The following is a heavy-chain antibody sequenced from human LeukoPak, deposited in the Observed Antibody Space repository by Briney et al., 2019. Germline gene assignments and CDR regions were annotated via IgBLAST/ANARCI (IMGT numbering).Heavy chain of an antibody. Sequence: PSETLSLTCTVSGGSISSSSYYWGWIRQPPGKGLEWIGSIYYSGSTYYNPSLKSRVTISVDTSKNQFSLRLSSVTAADTAVYYCARVGRGVVHYWGQGTLVTVSS. J-gene: IGHJ4*02. CDR1: GGSISSSSYY. CDR2: IYYSGST. CDR3: ARVGRGVVHY. V-gene: IGHV4-39*07. D-gene: IGHD1-26*01.